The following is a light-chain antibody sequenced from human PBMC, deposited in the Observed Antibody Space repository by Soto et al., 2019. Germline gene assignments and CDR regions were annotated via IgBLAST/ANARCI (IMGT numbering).Light chain of an antibody. CDR1: QSISSNY. J-gene: IGKJ3*01. CDR3: QQYGSSRFT. V-gene: IGKV3-20*01. CDR2: GAS. Sequence: EMVLTQSPGTLSLSPGERATLYCRASQSISSNYLAWYQQKPGQAPRLLVYGASSRATGIPDRFSGSGSGTDFTLTISRLEPEDFAVYYCQQYGSSRFTFGPGTKVDFK.